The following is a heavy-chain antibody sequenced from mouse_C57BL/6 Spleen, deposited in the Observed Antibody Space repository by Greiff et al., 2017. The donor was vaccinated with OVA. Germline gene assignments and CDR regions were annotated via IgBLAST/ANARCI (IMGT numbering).Heavy chain of an antibody. Sequence: VQLQQSGAELARPGASVKMSCKASGYTFTSYTMHWVKQRPGQGLEWIGYINPSSGYTKYNQKFKDKATLTADKSSSTAYMQLSSLTSEDSAVYYCAREGIATVEGLWAMDYWGQGTSVTVSS. CDR2: INPSSGYT. CDR3: AREGIATVEGLWAMDY. D-gene: IGHD1-1*01. CDR1: GYTFTSYT. V-gene: IGHV1-4*01. J-gene: IGHJ4*01.